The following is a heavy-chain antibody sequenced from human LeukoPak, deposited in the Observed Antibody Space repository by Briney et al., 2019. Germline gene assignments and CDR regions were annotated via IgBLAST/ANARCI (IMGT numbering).Heavy chain of an antibody. V-gene: IGHV4-59*01. J-gene: IGHJ2*01. Sequence: PSETLSLTCTVSGVSISSYYWSWIRQPPGKGLEWIGYIYYSGSTNYNPSLKSRVTISVDTSKNQFSLKLSSVTAADTAVYYCARVRRGDYGDYWYFDLWGRGTLVTVSS. CDR1: GVSISSYY. D-gene: IGHD4-17*01. CDR3: ARVRRGDYGDYWYFDL. CDR2: IYYSGST.